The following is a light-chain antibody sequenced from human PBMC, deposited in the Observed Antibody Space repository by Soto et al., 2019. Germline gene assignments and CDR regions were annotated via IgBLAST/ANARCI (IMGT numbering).Light chain of an antibody. CDR3: SSYTSSSTWV. CDR2: DVS. CDR1: SSDVGGYNY. Sequence: QSVLTQPASVSGSPGQSITISCTGTSSDVGGYNYVSWYQQHPGKAPKLMIYDVSNRPSGVSNRFSGSKSGNTASLTISGLQAEDEADYHCSSYTSSSTWVFGTGTKVTVL. J-gene: IGLJ1*01. V-gene: IGLV2-14*01.